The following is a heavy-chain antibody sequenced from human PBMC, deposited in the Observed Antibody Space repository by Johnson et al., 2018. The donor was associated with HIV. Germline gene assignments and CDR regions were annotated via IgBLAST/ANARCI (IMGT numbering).Heavy chain of an antibody. CDR2: ISYAGRNT. CDR1: AFTSSSYS. D-gene: IGHD7-27*01. J-gene: IGHJ3*02. CDR3: ASSWGNAFDI. V-gene: IGHV3-30*04. Sequence: VQLVESGGGVVQPGRSLRLSCAASAFTSSSYSLHWVRQAPGQGLEWVAVISYAGRNTYYAASVKGRFTISRDNSKNTLYLQRNSLNAEATAVYYCASSWGNAFDIWGQGTMVTVSS.